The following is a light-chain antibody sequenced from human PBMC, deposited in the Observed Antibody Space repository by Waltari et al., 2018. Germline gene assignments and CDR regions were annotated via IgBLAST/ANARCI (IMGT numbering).Light chain of an antibody. CDR3: QKYGTLPAT. V-gene: IGKV3-20*01. CDR2: EAT. Sequence: EIVLTQSPGTLSLSPGERATLSCRASQSVRRFLAWYQQKLGQAPRLLIYEATSRATGIPDRVSGSGFGTDFSLIISRLEPEDFAVYYCQKYGTLPATFGQGTKVEIK. CDR1: QSVRRF. J-gene: IGKJ1*01.